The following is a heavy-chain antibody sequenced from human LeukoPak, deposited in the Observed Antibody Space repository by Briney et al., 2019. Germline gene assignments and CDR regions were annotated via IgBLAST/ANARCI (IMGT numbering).Heavy chain of an antibody. D-gene: IGHD1-26*01. CDR3: ANYQGATKAGVRPTFGY. J-gene: IGHJ4*02. Sequence: GGSLRLSCAASGFTFSSYAMSWVRQAPGKGLEWVSAISGSGGSTYYADSVEGRFTISRDNSKNTLYLQMNSLRAEDTAVYYCANYQGATKAGVRPTFGYWGQGTLVTVSS. CDR1: GFTFSSYA. V-gene: IGHV3-23*01. CDR2: ISGSGGST.